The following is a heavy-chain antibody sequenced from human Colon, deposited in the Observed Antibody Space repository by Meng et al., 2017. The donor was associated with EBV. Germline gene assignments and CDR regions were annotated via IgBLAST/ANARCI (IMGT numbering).Heavy chain of an antibody. CDR3: VISSHN. D-gene: IGHD3-3*02. V-gene: IGHV4-39*07. CDR1: GGSITSTSSY. Sequence: HPPESRPGLVQPSATLSLTCTIPGGSITSTSSYWGWVRQPPGKGLEWIGSIYYRGSTNYNPSLKSRISMSVDMSKNQFSLKVNSVTAADTAIYYCVISSHNWGQGTLVTVSS. J-gene: IGHJ4*02. CDR2: IYYRGST.